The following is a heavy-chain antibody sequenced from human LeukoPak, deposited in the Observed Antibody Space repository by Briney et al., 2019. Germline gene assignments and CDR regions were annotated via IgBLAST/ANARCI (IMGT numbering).Heavy chain of an antibody. CDR3: ARGASVVLRITMVRGVPYYMDG. Sequence: PSETLSLTCAVYGGSFSGYYWSWVRQPPGKWLEWHGEINHSGSTNYNPSLKSRVTISVDTTKNQFSLKLSSVTAADTAVYYCARGASVVLRITMVRGVPYYMDGWGKGTTVTVCS. V-gene: IGHV4-34*01. J-gene: IGHJ6*03. CDR2: INHSGST. D-gene: IGHD3-10*01. CDR1: GGSFSGYY.